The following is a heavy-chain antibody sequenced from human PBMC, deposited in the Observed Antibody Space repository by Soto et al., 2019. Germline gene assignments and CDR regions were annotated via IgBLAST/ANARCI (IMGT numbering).Heavy chain of an antibody. V-gene: IGHV4-39*01. Sequence: TLSLTCTVSGGSISSSSYYWGWIRQPPGKGLEWIGSIYYSGSTYYNPSLKSRVTISVDTSKNQFSLKLSSVTAADTAVYYCARLLFGLGYYDSSGYLLFDYWGQG. D-gene: IGHD3-22*01. CDR2: IYYSGST. CDR1: GGSISSSSYY. J-gene: IGHJ4*02. CDR3: ARLLFGLGYYDSSGYLLFDY.